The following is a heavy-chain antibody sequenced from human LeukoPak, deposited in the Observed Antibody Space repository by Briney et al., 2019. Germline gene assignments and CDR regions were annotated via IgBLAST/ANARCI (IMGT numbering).Heavy chain of an antibody. Sequence: GSPRPSFAASGFTFCSHSINWVRPASGEGLGWVSAISGSGGSTYYADSVKGRFTISRDNSKNTLYLQMNSLRAEDTAVYYCARGPSGYHNTGGQGTLVTVSS. D-gene: IGHD5-12*01. CDR1: GFTFCSHS. CDR3: ARGPSGYHNT. CDR2: ISGSGGST. V-gene: IGHV3-23*01. J-gene: IGHJ4*02.